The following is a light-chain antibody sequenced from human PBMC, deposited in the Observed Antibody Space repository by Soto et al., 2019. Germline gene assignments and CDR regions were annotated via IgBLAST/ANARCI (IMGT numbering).Light chain of an antibody. Sequence: QSALTRPPSASGSPGQSVTISCTGTSSDVGGYDYVSWYQQHPDKAPRLMIYEVTKRPSGVPDRFSGSKSGNTASLTVSGLQADDEADYYCSSFAGSNILVFGGGTKVTVL. CDR3: SSFAGSNILV. J-gene: IGLJ3*02. CDR2: EVT. CDR1: SSDVGGYDY. V-gene: IGLV2-8*01.